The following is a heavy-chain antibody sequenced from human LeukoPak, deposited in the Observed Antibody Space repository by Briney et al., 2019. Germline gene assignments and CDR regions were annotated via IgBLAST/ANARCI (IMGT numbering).Heavy chain of an antibody. D-gene: IGHD3-16*01. J-gene: IGHJ4*02. V-gene: IGHV4-59*08. CDR2: IYYSGST. CDR1: GGSISSYY. CDR3: AGWGSERPFDY. Sequence: SETLSLTCAVSGGSISSYYWSWIRQPPGEGLEWIGDIYYSGSTNYNPSLKSRVTISVDTSKNQLSLKLSSVTAADTAVYYCAGWGSERPFDYWGQGTLVTVSS.